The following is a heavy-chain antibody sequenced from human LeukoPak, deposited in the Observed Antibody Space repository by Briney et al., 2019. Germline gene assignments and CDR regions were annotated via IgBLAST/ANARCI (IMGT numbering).Heavy chain of an antibody. D-gene: IGHD5-24*01. Sequence: SVKVSCKASGYTFTDYYMHWVRQAPGQGLEWMGGIIPIFGTANYAQKFQGRVTITADESTSTAYMELSSLRSEDTAVYYCARVGLKMATLPFDYWGQGTLVTVSS. V-gene: IGHV1-69*13. CDR3: ARVGLKMATLPFDY. J-gene: IGHJ4*02. CDR2: IIPIFGTA. CDR1: GYTFTDYY.